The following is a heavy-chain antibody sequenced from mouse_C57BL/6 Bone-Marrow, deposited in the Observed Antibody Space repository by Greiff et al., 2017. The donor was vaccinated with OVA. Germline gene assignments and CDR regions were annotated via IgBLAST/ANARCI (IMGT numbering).Heavy chain of an antibody. CDR1: GYTFTSYW. J-gene: IGHJ2*01. CDR3: ARWPIYYGSSYPY. Sequence: QVQLQQPGAELVKPGASVKLSCKASGYTFTSYWMQWVKQRPGQGLGWIGEIDPSDSYTNYNQKFKGKATLTVDTSSSTAYMQLSSLTSEDSAVYYCARWPIYYGSSYPYWGQGTTLTVSS. V-gene: IGHV1-50*01. D-gene: IGHD1-1*01. CDR2: IDPSDSYT.